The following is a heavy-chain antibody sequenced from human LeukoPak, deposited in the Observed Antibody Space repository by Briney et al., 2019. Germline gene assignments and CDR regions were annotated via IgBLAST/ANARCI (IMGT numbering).Heavy chain of an antibody. CDR2: ISDSGGST. CDR3: AKGTYSSIWYRGFDY. Sequence: QPGGSLRLSCAASGFTFSSYAMSWVRRAPGKGLEWVSAISDSGGSTYYADFVKGRFTISRDNSKNTLYLQLNSLRAEDTAVYYCAKGTYSSIWYRGFDYWGQGTLVTVSS. D-gene: IGHD6-13*01. CDR1: GFTFSSYA. J-gene: IGHJ4*02. V-gene: IGHV3-23*01.